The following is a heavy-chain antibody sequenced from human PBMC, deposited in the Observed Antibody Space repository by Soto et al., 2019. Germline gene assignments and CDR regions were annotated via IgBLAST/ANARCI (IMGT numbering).Heavy chain of an antibody. CDR2: IFYTGST. CDR1: GGSISSDDHY. V-gene: IGHV4-31*03. D-gene: IGHD6-6*01. Sequence: QVQLQESGPGLVKPSQTLSLTCTVSGGSISSDDHYWSWIRQHPGKDLEWIGYIFYTGSTYYNPSLKSRVAMAVETAKHHFSLKLSPVTAADTAVYYCVRKGSAWWFDPRGQGALVTVSS. J-gene: IGHJ5*02. CDR3: VRKGSAWWFDP.